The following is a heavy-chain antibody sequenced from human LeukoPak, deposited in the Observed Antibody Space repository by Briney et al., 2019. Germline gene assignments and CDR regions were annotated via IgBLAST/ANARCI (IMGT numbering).Heavy chain of an antibody. CDR2: IYYTGTT. J-gene: IGHJ4*02. CDR1: GGSITSYY. D-gene: IGHD1-26*01. Sequence: PETLSLSCSVSGGSITSYYWSWIRQPPGRGLEWIGYIYYTGTTIYNPSLQGRVTISVDTSKNQFSLRLTSVTAADTAVYYCARAVESGSWQKYYFDYWGQGTLVTVSS. V-gene: IGHV4-59*01. CDR3: ARAVESGSWQKYYFDY.